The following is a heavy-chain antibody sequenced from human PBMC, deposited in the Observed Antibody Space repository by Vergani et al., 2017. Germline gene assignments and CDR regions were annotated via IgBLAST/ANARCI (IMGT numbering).Heavy chain of an antibody. D-gene: IGHD3-3*01. CDR1: GFTFSDYY. J-gene: IGHJ3*02. CDR2: ISSSGSTI. Sequence: QVQLVESGGGLVKPGGSLRLSCAASGFTFSDYYMSWIRQAPGKGLECVSYISSSGSTIYYADSVKGRFTISRDNAKNSLYLQMNSLRAEDTAVYYCARGDTFSYYDFWSGYYSNVWPYAFDIWGQGTMVTVSS. V-gene: IGHV3-11*01. CDR3: ARGDTFSYYDFWSGYYSNVWPYAFDI.